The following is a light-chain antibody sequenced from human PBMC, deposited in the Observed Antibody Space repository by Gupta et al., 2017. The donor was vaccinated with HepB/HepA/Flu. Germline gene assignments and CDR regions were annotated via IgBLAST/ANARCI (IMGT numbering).Light chain of an antibody. CDR2: WAS. V-gene: IGKV4-1*01. Sequence: IVMTQSPASLAVSLGERATINCKSSQSVLYSSDNNNYLSWYQQKPGQPPKLLIYWASAREYGVPDRFSASGSGTDFTLTISSLQAEDVAVYYCQQYHTIPWTFGQGTKVEIK. CDR3: QQYHTIPWT. CDR1: QSVLYSSDNNNY. J-gene: IGKJ1*01.